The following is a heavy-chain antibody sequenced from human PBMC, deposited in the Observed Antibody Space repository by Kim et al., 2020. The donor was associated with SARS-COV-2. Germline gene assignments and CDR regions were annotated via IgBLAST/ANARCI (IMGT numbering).Heavy chain of an antibody. CDR2: ISAYNGNT. V-gene: IGHV1-18*04. Sequence: ASVKVSCKASGYTFTSYGISWVRQAPGQGLEWMGWISAYNGNTNYAQKLQGRVTMTTDTSTSTAYMELRSLRSDDTAVYYCARDPYCSSTSCYPARGGFDPWGQGTLVTVSS. CDR1: GYTFTSYG. D-gene: IGHD2-2*01. J-gene: IGHJ5*02. CDR3: ARDPYCSSTSCYPARGGFDP.